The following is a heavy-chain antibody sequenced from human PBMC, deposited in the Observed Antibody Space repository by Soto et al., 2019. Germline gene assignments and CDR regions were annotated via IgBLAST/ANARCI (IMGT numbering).Heavy chain of an antibody. CDR2: ISGSGGST. Sequence: GGSLRLSCAASGFTFSSYAMSWVRQAPGKGLEWVSAISGSGGSTHYADSVKGRFTISRDNSKNTLYLQMNSLRAEDTAVYYCAKLMGFYDFWSGYSYHFDYWGQGTLVTVSS. CDR1: GFTFSSYA. J-gene: IGHJ4*02. V-gene: IGHV3-23*01. CDR3: AKLMGFYDFWSGYSYHFDY. D-gene: IGHD3-3*01.